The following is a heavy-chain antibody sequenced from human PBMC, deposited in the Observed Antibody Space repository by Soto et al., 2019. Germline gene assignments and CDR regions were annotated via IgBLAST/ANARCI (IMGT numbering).Heavy chain of an antibody. D-gene: IGHD5-12*01. CDR1: GGSISSYY. CDR2: IYYSGST. Sequence: SETLSLTCTVSGGSISSYYWSWIRQPPGKGLEWIGYIYYSGSTNYNPSLKSRVTISVDTSKNQFSLKLSSVTAADTAVYYCARALRSGPGRVVATIFDYWGQGTLVTVSS. CDR3: ARALRSGPGRVVATIFDY. V-gene: IGHV4-59*01. J-gene: IGHJ4*02.